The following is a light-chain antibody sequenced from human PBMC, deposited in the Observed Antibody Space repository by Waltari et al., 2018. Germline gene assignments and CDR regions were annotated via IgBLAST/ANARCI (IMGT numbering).Light chain of an antibody. CDR1: SSNIGSKT. J-gene: IGLJ3*02. V-gene: IGLV1-44*01. Sequence: QSVVTQSPSASGPPGQRVTISCSGSSSNIGSKTVNWYQHLPGTAPKLLIHNNNQRPSGFPDRVSGSRSDPSASLAISGLQSEDEAEYYCAVWDDSLNGWMFGGGTKLTVL. CDR3: AVWDDSLNGWM. CDR2: NNN.